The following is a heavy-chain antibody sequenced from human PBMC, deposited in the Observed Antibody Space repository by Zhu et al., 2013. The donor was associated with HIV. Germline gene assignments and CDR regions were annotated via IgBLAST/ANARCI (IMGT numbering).Heavy chain of an antibody. CDR3: ARLGYRSGWNVDT. J-gene: IGHJ5*02. CDR2: IYYSGST. V-gene: IGHV4-59*01. CDR1: GGSISSYY. Sequence: QVQLQESGPGLVKPSETLSLTCTVSGGSISSYYWTWIRQPPGKGLEWIGHIYYSGSTNYNPSLKSRVTISVDTSKNQFSLKLNSVTAADTAVYSCARLGYRSGWNVDTWGQGALVTVSS. D-gene: IGHD6-19*01.